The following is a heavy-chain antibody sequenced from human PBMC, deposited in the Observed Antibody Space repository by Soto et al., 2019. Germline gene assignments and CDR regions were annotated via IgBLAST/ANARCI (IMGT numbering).Heavy chain of an antibody. CDR2: IIPIFGTA. Sequence: QVQLVQSGAEVKKPGSSVKVSCKASGGTFSSYAISWVRQAPGQGLEWMGGIIPIFGTANYAQKFQGRVTITADESTSTAYMELSSLRSEDTAVYYCARDGEPYSSGWYETLLNYWGQGTLVTVSS. CDR1: GGTFSSYA. D-gene: IGHD6-19*01. J-gene: IGHJ4*02. CDR3: ARDGEPYSSGWYETLLNY. V-gene: IGHV1-69*12.